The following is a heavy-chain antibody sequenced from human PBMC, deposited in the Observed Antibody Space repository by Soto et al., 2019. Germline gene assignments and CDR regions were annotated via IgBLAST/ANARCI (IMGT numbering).Heavy chain of an antibody. Sequence: LSLTCTVSGGSISSSSYYWGWIRQPPGKGLEWIGSIYYSGSTYYNPSLKSRVTISVDTSKNQFSLKLSSATAADTAVYYCAKLLGYYYGMDVWGQGTTVTVSS. CDR1: GGSISSSSYY. V-gene: IGHV4-39*01. J-gene: IGHJ6*02. CDR2: IYYSGST. D-gene: IGHD1-26*01. CDR3: AKLLGYYYGMDV.